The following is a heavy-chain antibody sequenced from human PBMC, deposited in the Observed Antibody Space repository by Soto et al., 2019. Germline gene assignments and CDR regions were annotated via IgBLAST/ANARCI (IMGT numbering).Heavy chain of an antibody. D-gene: IGHD3-10*01. V-gene: IGHV4-59*01. J-gene: IGHJ3*02. CDR2: IYYSGST. Sequence: QVQLQESGPGLVKPSETLSLTCTVSGGSISSYYWSWIRQPPGKGLEWIGYIYYSGSTNYNPSLKGRVTISVDTSKSQLSLKLSSVTAADTAVYYCARVWGGAFDIWGQGTMVTVSS. CDR1: GGSISSYY. CDR3: ARVWGGAFDI.